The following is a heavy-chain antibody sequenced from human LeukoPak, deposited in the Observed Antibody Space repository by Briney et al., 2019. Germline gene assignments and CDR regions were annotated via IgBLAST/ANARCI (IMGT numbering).Heavy chain of an antibody. CDR1: GGSFSGYY. CDR3: ARTLVEANSD. CDR2: INHSGST. V-gene: IGHV4-34*01. D-gene: IGHD1-26*01. Sequence: SETLSLTCAVYGGSFSGYYWSWIRQPPGKGLEWIGEINHSGSTNYNPSLKSRVTISVDTSKNQFSLKLSSVTAADTAVYYCARTLVEANSDWGQGTLVTVSS. J-gene: IGHJ4*02.